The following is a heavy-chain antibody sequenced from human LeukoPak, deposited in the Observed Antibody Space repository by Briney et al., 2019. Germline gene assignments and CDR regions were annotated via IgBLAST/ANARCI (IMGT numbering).Heavy chain of an antibody. CDR1: RGSISSYS. J-gene: IGHJ5*02. D-gene: IGHD6-6*01. V-gene: IGHV4-59*08. CDR3: ARHEYTSSFWFDH. CDR2: IYYTGST. Sequence: PSETLSLTCTVSRGSISSYSWSWVRQPPGRGLEWIVYIYYTGSTNYNPSLKSRLTISVDTSKNQFSLKLSSVTAADTAVYYCARHEYTSSFWFDHWGQGTLVTVSS.